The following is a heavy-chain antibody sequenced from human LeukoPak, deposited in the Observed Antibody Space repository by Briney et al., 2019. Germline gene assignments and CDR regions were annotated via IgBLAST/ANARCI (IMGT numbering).Heavy chain of an antibody. CDR2: TRYDGSNK. D-gene: IGHD2-8*01. CDR1: GFTFSSYA. V-gene: IGHV3-30*02. J-gene: IGHJ5*02. Sequence: GGSLRLSCAASGFTFSSYAMHWVRQAPGKGLEWVAFTRYDGSNKYYADSVKGRFTISRDNSKNTLYLKMNSLRAEDTAVYYCARMGYCTNGVCYSPNWFDPWGQGTLVTVSS. CDR3: ARMGYCTNGVCYSPNWFDP.